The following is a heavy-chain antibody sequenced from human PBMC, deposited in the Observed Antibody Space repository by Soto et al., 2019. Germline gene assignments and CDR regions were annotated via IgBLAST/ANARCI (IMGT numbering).Heavy chain of an antibody. J-gene: IGHJ3*02. CDR1: GFTFSGSA. Sequence: PGGSLRLSCAASGFTFSGSAMHWVRQASGKGLEWVSRIRSKANSYATAYAASVKGRFTISRDDSKNTAYLQMNSLKTEDTAVYYCTRHLRERYSYGPDAFDIWGQGTMVTVSS. CDR2: IRSKANSYAT. V-gene: IGHV3-73*01. CDR3: TRHLRERYSYGPDAFDI. D-gene: IGHD5-18*01.